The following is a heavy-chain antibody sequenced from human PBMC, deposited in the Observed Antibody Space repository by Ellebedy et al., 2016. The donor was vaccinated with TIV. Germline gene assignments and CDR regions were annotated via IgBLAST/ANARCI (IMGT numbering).Heavy chain of an antibody. J-gene: IGHJ5*02. CDR3: ARVTGSKPFDP. CDR2: ISSSSSTI. V-gene: IGHV3-48*04. CDR1: GFTFSSYS. D-gene: IGHD1-20*01. Sequence: GESLKISCAASGFTFSSYSMNWVRQAPGKGLEWVSYISSSSSTIYYADSVKGRFTISRDNAKNTLYLQMNSLRAEDTAVYYCARVTGSKPFDPWGQGTLVTVSS.